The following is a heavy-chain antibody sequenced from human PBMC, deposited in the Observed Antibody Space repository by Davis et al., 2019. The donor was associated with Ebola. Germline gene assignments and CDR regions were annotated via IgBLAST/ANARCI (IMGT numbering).Heavy chain of an antibody. CDR3: ARAPGGYSYAD. CDR2: IIPIFGTA. V-gene: IGHV1-69*13. Sequence: AASVKVSCKASGGTFSSYAISWVRQAPGQGLEWMGGIIPIFGTANYAQKFQGRVTITADESTSTAYMELTSLRSEDTAVYYCARAPGGYSYADWGQGTLVTVSS. D-gene: IGHD5-18*01. J-gene: IGHJ4*02. CDR1: GGTFSSYA.